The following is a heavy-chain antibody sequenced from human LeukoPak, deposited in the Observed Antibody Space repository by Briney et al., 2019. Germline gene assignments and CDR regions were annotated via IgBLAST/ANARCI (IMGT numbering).Heavy chain of an antibody. CDR2: IIPIFGTA. Sequence: SVKVSCKASGGTFSSYAISWVRQAPGQGLEWMGGIIPIFGTANYAQKFQGRVTITADESTSTAYMELSSLRSEDTAVYYCAKHPAQSYDAFDYWGQGTLVTVSS. CDR1: GGTFSSYA. CDR3: AKHPAQSYDAFDY. D-gene: IGHD5-12*01. J-gene: IGHJ4*02. V-gene: IGHV1-69*13.